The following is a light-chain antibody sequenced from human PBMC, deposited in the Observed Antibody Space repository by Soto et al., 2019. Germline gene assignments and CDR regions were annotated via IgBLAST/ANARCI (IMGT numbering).Light chain of an antibody. J-gene: IGKJ1*01. CDR2: GAS. CDR3: QQYGRSGT. Sequence: PVDRAPLYFRASQSLDRSSLAWYQQKPGQPPRLLIYGASSRATGIPDRFSGSGSGTDFTLTSSRLEPEDFAVYYCQQYGRSGTFGRGSKVDIK. CDR1: QSLDRSS. V-gene: IGKV3-20*01.